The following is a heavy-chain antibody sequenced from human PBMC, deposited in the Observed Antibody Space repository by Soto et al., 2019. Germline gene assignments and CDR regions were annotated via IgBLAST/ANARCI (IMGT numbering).Heavy chain of an antibody. CDR3: ARSGDNGYYFDY. CDR2: ISYDVSNK. V-gene: IGHV3-30*14. D-gene: IGHD3-10*01. J-gene: IGHJ4*02. CDR1: GFTFSSYA. Sequence: GGSLRLSCAASGFTFSSYAMHWVRQAPGKGLEWVAVISYDVSNKYYANSVKGRFTISRDNSKNTLYLQMGSLRAEDMAVYYCARSGDNGYYFDYWGQGTLVTVSS.